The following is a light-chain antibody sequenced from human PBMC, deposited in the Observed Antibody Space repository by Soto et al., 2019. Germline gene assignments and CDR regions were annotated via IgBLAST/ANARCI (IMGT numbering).Light chain of an antibody. Sequence: EIVLTQSPGTLSLSPGERATLSCRASQSVSSSYLAWYQQKPGQAPRILIYGASSRATGIPDRFSGSWSGTDVTLTISRLEPEDLSVNYGQHYGSAPRYTFGQGTKLEIK. V-gene: IGKV3-20*01. CDR1: QSVSSSY. CDR2: GAS. J-gene: IGKJ2*01. CDR3: QHYGSAPRYT.